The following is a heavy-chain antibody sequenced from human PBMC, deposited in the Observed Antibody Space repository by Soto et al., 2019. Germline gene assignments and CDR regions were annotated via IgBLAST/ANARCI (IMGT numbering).Heavy chain of an antibody. Sequence: PSETLSLTCTVSGGSISSYYWSWIRQPPGKGLEWIGYIYYSGSTNYNPSLKSRVTISVDTSKNQSSLKLSSVTAADTAVYYCARAVAAAGAGWFDPWGQGTLVTVSS. CDR1: GGSISSYY. CDR3: ARAVAAAGAGWFDP. CDR2: IYYSGST. D-gene: IGHD6-13*01. V-gene: IGHV4-59*01. J-gene: IGHJ5*02.